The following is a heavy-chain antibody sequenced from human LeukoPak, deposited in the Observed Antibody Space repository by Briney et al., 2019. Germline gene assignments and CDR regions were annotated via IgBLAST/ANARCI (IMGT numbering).Heavy chain of an antibody. J-gene: IGHJ4*02. D-gene: IGHD1-26*01. Sequence: ASVKVSCKASGYTFTSYGISWVRQAPGQGLEWMGWISAYNGNTNYAQKLQGRVTMTTDTSTSTAYMELRSLRSDDTAVYYCARVPPPLHEGATSYFDYWGQGTLVTVSS. V-gene: IGHV1-18*01. CDR1: GYTFTSYG. CDR2: ISAYNGNT. CDR3: ARVPPPLHEGATSYFDY.